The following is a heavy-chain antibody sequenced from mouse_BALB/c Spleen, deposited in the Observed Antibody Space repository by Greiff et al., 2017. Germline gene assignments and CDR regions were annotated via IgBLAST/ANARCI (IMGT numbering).Heavy chain of an antibody. CDR2: IFPGTGTT. CDR3: ARQSAMDY. CDR1: GYTFTSYW. Sequence: VKLVESGAELVKPGASVKLSCKTSGYTFTSYWIQWVKQRPGQGLGWIGEIFPGTGTTYYNEKFKGKATLTIDTSSSTAYMQLSSLTSEDSAVYFCARQSAMDYWGQGTSVTVSS. V-gene: IGHV1S132*01. J-gene: IGHJ4*01.